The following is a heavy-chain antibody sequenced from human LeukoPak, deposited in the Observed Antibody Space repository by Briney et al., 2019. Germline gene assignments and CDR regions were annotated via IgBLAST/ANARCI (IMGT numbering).Heavy chain of an antibody. V-gene: IGHV3-30*04. Sequence: GGSLRLSCAASGFTFSSYAMHWVRQAPGKGLEWVAVISYDGSNKYYADSVKGRFTISRDNSKNTLYLQMNSLRAEDTAVYCCARESVAAAGGYDYWGQGTLVTVSS. D-gene: IGHD6-13*01. CDR3: ARESVAAAGGYDY. CDR1: GFTFSSYA. CDR2: ISYDGSNK. J-gene: IGHJ4*02.